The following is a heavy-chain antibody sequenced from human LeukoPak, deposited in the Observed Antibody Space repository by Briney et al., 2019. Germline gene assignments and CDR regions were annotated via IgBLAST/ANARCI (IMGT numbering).Heavy chain of an antibody. Sequence: SETLSLTCTVSGGSISSYYWSWIRQPPGKGLEWIGYIYYSGSTNYNPSLKSRVTISVDTSKIQFSLKLSSVTAADTAVYYCARVHRTIAAAGHFNWFDPWGQGTLVTVSS. V-gene: IGHV4-59*01. CDR1: GGSISSYY. CDR2: IYYSGST. D-gene: IGHD6-13*01. J-gene: IGHJ5*02. CDR3: ARVHRTIAAAGHFNWFDP.